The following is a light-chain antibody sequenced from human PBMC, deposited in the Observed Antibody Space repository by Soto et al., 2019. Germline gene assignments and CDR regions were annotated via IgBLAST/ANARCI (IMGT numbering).Light chain of an antibody. CDR2: EDN. Sequence: NFMLTQPHSVSESPGKTVIISCTRSSGSIASNYVQWYQQRPGSSPTTVIYEDNQRPSGVPDRFSGSIDRSSNSASLTISGLEAEDEADYFWQSYGGTNQVFGGGTKLTVL. CDR1: SGSIASNY. J-gene: IGLJ3*02. CDR3: QSYGGTNQV. V-gene: IGLV6-57*01.